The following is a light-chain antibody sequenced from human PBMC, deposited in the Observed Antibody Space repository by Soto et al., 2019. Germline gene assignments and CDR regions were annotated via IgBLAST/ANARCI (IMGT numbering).Light chain of an antibody. J-gene: IGLJ2*01. CDR2: GNN. CDR3: QSYDSTLSVV. V-gene: IGLV1-40*01. Sequence: QSVLTQPPSVSGAPGQRVPISCTGSSSNIGAGYDVHWYQQLPGTAPKLLIYGNNNRPSGVPDRFSGSKSGTSASLAITGLQAEDEADYYCQSYDSTLSVVFGGGTKLTVL. CDR1: SSNIGAGYD.